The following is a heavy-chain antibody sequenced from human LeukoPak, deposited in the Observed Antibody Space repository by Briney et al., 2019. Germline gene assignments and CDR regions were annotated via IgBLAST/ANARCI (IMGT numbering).Heavy chain of an antibody. J-gene: IGHJ4*02. CDR1: GFTFSSSG. V-gene: IGHV3-30*18. D-gene: IGHD2-8*01. CDR2: ISYDGSNK. CDR3: AKEYCSNSVCHSLDY. Sequence: GGSLRLSCAASGFTFSSSGMHWVRQAPGKGLEWVAVISYDGSNKYYADSVRGRFTFSRDNSKNTLYLQMNSLRAEDTAVYYCAKEYCSNSVCHSLDYWGQGTLVTVSS.